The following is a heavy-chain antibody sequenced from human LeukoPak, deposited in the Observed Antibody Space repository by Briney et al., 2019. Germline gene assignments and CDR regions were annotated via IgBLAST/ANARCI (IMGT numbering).Heavy chain of an antibody. Sequence: SETLSLTCTVSGGSISSYYWSWIRQPPGKGLEWIGYIYYSGSTKYNPSLKSRVTISEDTSKNQFSLKVSSVTAADTAVYYCARDPISGWYYFDYWGQGTLVTVSS. CDR2: IYYSGST. D-gene: IGHD6-19*01. V-gene: IGHV4-59*01. CDR1: GGSISSYY. CDR3: ARDPISGWYYFDY. J-gene: IGHJ4*02.